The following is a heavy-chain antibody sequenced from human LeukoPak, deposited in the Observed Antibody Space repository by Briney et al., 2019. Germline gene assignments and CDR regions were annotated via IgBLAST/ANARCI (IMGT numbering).Heavy chain of an antibody. V-gene: IGHV4-39*01. Sequence: SETLSLTCTVSGGSIRRSSYYWAWTRQPPGKGLEWIGSIYYTGSTYYNPALKSRITMSIDTSKNQFSLKLSSVTAADTAVYYFARHGDDGNVDAFDIWGQGTMVTVSS. CDR3: ARHGDDGNVDAFDI. CDR1: GGSIRRSSYY. D-gene: IGHD4-23*01. CDR2: IYYTGST. J-gene: IGHJ3*02.